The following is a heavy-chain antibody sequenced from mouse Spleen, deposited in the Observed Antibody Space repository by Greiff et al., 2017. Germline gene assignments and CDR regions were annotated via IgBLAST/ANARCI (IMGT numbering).Heavy chain of an antibody. D-gene: IGHD1-1*01. CDR3: ERQRDYGSSRHFDY. Sequence: DVMLVASGGGLVKPGGSLKLSCAASGFTFSSYAMSWVRQTPEKRLEWVATISSGGSYTYYPDSVKGRFTISRDNAKNTLYLQMSSLRSEDAAMYYCERQRDYGSSRHFDYGGQGTTLTVSS. J-gene: IGHJ2*01. CDR2: ISSGGSYT. V-gene: IGHV5-9-1*01. CDR1: GFTFSSYA.